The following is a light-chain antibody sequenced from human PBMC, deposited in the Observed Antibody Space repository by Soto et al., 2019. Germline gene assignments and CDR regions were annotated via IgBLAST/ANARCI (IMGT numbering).Light chain of an antibody. V-gene: IGLV6-57*04. CDR2: ENN. Sequence: NFMLTQPHSVSESPGKTVTISCTRSSGSIASKYVQWYQQRPGSVPTTVIYENNQRPSAVPDRFSGSIDSSSNSASLTISGVKTEDEADYYCQSYDSTNLVFGGGTKLTVL. CDR1: SGSIASKY. J-gene: IGLJ3*02. CDR3: QSYDSTNLV.